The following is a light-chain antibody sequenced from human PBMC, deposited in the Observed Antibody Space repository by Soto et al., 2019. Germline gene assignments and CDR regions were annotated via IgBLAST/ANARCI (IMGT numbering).Light chain of an antibody. V-gene: IGKV3-20*01. CDR3: QQFGSSPGFT. CDR2: GAY. Sequence: EIVLTQSPGTLSLSPGERATLSCRASQSINSRYLAWYQQKPGQAPRLLIYGAYSRATGIPDRFSGSGSGADFTLTISRLEPEDFEVYYCQQFGSSPGFTFGPGTKVDIK. CDR1: QSINSRY. J-gene: IGKJ3*01.